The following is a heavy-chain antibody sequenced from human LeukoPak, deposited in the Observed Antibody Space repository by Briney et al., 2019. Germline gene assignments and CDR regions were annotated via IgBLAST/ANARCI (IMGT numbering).Heavy chain of an antibody. CDR2: INPNSGGT. J-gene: IGHJ4*02. Sequence: GASVTVSCKPSGYTFTGYYMHWVRQAPGQGLEWMGWINPNSGGTNYAQRFQGRVTMTRDTSISTAYMELSRLRSDDTAVYYCARDNSVGIAAAGTCDYWGQGTLVTVSS. D-gene: IGHD6-13*01. V-gene: IGHV1-2*02. CDR1: GYTFTGYY. CDR3: ARDNSVGIAAAGTCDY.